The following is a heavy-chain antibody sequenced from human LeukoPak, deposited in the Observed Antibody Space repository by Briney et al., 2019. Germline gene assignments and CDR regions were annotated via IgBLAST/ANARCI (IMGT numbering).Heavy chain of an antibody. CDR1: GGSISSYY. CDR2: TYYSGST. V-gene: IGHV4-59*01. D-gene: IGHD2-2*01. CDR3: ARDKKGTSCYDY. J-gene: IGHJ4*02. Sequence: PSETLSLTCTVSGGSISSYYWSWIRQSPGKGLEWIGFTYYSGSTTYNPSLKSRVTISVDTSKNQFSLKLSSVTAADTAVYYCARDKKGTSCYDYWGQGTLVTVSS.